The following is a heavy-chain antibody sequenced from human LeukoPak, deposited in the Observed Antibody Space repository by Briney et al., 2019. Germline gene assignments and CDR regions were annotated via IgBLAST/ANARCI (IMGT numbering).Heavy chain of an antibody. CDR2: ISDSGGST. CDR1: GFPFSSHA. Sequence: PGGSLRLSCSASGFPFSSHAMHWVRQAPGKGLEYVSAISDSGGSTYYADSVKGRFTISRDNSKNMLYLQMSSLRADDTAVYYCVKTLKYYGSGRGLFDSWGQGTLVTVSS. D-gene: IGHD3-10*01. CDR3: VKTLKYYGSGRGLFDS. J-gene: IGHJ4*02. V-gene: IGHV3-64D*09.